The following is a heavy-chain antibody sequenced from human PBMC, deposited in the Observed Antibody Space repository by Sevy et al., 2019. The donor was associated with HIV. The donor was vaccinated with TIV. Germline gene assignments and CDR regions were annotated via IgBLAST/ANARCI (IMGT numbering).Heavy chain of an antibody. CDR1: GFTFTDYF. V-gene: IGHV3-7*01. Sequence: GGSLRLSCAASGFTFTDYFMGRVRQAPRKGLEWVANIEQDGSQKNYVDSVKGRFTISRDNAKNSVYLQMNRLRVDDTAVYYCARELWPGDYWGQGTLVTVSS. J-gene: IGHJ4*02. D-gene: IGHD2-21*01. CDR3: ARELWPGDY. CDR2: IEQDGSQK.